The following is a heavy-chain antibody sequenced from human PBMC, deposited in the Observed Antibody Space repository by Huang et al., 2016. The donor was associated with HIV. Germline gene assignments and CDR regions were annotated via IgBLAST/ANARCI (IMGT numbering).Heavy chain of an antibody. D-gene: IGHD3-16*01. Sequence: QVQLEQWGAGLLKPSETLSLTCAVYGGSFSGYFWNWIRQSPGKGLEWIGQINHAGVTDYNQSLKIRANISVETSKNQFSLKLTSVTAADTAIYYCAREIMISFGGPFDSWGHGNLVTVSS. V-gene: IGHV4-34*02. J-gene: IGHJ5*01. CDR1: GGSFSGYF. CDR2: INHAGVT. CDR3: AREIMISFGGPFDS.